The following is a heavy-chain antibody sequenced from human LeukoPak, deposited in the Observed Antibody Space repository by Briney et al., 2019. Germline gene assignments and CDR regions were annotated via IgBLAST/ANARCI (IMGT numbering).Heavy chain of an antibody. D-gene: IGHD6-13*01. V-gene: IGHV1-2*02. CDR3: ARDKAAAGKRDGDYYYYYGMDV. CDR2: INPNSGGT. Sequence: GASVKVSCKASGYTFTSYDINWVRQATGQGLEWMGWINPNSGGTNYAQKFQGRVTMTRDTSISTAYMELSRLRSDDTAVYYCARDKAAAGKRDGDYYYYYGMDVWGQGTTVTVSS. CDR1: GYTFTSYD. J-gene: IGHJ6*02.